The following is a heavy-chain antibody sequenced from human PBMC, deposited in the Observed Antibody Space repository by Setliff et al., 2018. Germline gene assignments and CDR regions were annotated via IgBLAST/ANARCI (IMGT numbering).Heavy chain of an antibody. Sequence: GASVKVSCKASGYTFTTYAIGWMRQAPGQGLEWMGWINTNTGSPNYAQGFTGRFVFSRDNSKNTLYLQLYSLRPEDTAVYYCAKVGLHDSSGHFYYMDVWGKGTTVTVSS. CDR3: AKVGLHDSSGHFYYMDV. CDR1: GYTFTTYA. D-gene: IGHD3-22*01. V-gene: IGHV7-4-1*01. CDR2: INTNTGSP. J-gene: IGHJ6*03.